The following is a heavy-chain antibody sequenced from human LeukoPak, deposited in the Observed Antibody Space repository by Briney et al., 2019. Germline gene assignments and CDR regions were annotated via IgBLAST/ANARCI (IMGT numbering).Heavy chain of an antibody. V-gene: IGHV3-7*01. CDR3: VRDRYYSLDY. CDR2: IKQDGSEK. J-gene: IGHJ4*02. Sequence: PGGSLRLSCVASGFTFSSRDWMTWVRQAPGKGLEWVANIKQDGSEKNYVDSVKGRFTISRDNAKNTLYLQINSLRAEDTAVYYCVRDRYYSLDYWGQGTLVTVSS. CDR1: GFTFSSRDW. D-gene: IGHD3-10*01.